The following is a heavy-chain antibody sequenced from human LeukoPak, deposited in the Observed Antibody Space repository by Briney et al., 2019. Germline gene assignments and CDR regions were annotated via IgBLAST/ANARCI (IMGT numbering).Heavy chain of an antibody. J-gene: IGHJ4*02. D-gene: IGHD2-21*02. CDR1: GGSVNSGSYY. CDR3: ATSQCGSDCYLAGDY. Sequence: SETLSLTCAVSGGSVNSGSYYWSWIRQHPGKGLEWIGYIYYTGNTNYNPSLKSRVTISVDTSKNQFSLNLNSVTAADTAVYYCATSQCGSDCYLAGDYWGQGTLVTVSS. CDR2: IYYTGNT. V-gene: IGHV4-61*01.